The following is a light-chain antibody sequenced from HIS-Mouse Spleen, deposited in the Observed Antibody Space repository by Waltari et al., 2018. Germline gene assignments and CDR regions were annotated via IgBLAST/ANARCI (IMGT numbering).Light chain of an antibody. J-gene: IGLJ3*02. CDR3: NSRDSSGNHWV. Sequence: SSELTQDPAVSVALGQTVRITCQGDSLRSYYDSWYQQKPGTPPVPVIYGKNNRPSGIPDRFSGSSSGNTASLTITGAQAEDEADYYCNSRDSSGNHWVFGGGTKLTVL. CDR1: SLRSYY. V-gene: IGLV3-19*01. CDR2: GKN.